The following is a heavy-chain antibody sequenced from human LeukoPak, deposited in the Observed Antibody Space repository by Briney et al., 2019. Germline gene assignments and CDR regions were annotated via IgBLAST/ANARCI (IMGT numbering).Heavy chain of an antibody. Sequence: ASVKVSCKASGYTFTGYYMHWVRQAPGQGLEWMGWINPNSGGTNYAQKFQGRVTMTRDTSISTAYMELSRLRSDDTAVYYCARQYYYGSGGPSGYGMDVWGQGTTVTVSS. J-gene: IGHJ6*02. CDR1: GYTFTGYY. CDR2: INPNSGGT. V-gene: IGHV1-2*02. CDR3: ARQYYYGSGGPSGYGMDV. D-gene: IGHD3-10*01.